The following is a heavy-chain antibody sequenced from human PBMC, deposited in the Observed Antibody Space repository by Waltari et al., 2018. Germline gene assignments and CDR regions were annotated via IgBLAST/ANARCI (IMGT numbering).Heavy chain of an antibody. J-gene: IGHJ5*02. CDR3: ARDRGDSGSYYGWDWFDP. V-gene: IGHV4-59*11. Sequence: QVQLQESGPGLVKRSETLSLTCTVSGGSISSHYWSWIRQPPGKGLGWIGKIGNMGRTNSKPSLKRRVSISVDTSKNQFSLKLSSVTAADTAVYYCARDRGDSGSYYGWDWFDPWGQGTLVTVSS. CDR1: GGSISSHY. CDR2: IGNMGRT. D-gene: IGHD1-26*01.